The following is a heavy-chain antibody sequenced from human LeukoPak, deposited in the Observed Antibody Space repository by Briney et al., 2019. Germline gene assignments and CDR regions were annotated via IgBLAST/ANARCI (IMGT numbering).Heavy chain of an antibody. J-gene: IGHJ4*02. CDR1: GDSISTSKSY. CDR2: IYYSGNT. Sequence: SETLSLTCTVSGDSISTSKSYWGWIRQPPLKGLEWIGSIYYSGNTYYNASLKSRVTISVDTSKNQFSLKLTSVTAADTAVYYCARGRSRVPIDYWGQGTLVTVSS. V-gene: IGHV4-39*01. CDR3: ARGRSRVPIDY. D-gene: IGHD3-10*01.